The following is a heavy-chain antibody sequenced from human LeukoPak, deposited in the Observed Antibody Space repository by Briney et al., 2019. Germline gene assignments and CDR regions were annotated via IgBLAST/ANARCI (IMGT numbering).Heavy chain of an antibody. CDR3: TRLSCSGGSCYSASYGMDV. Sequence: GGSLRLSCAASGFTFSGSAMHWVRRASGKGLGWVGRIRSKANSYATAYAASVKGRFTISRDDSKNTAYLQMNSLKTEDTAVYYCTRLSCSGGSCYSASYGMDVWGQGTTVTVSS. V-gene: IGHV3-73*01. J-gene: IGHJ6*02. CDR1: GFTFSGSA. CDR2: IRSKANSYAT. D-gene: IGHD2-15*01.